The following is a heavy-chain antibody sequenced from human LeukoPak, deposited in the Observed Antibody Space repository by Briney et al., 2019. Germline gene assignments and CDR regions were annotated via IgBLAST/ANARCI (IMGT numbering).Heavy chain of an antibody. D-gene: IGHD6-13*01. CDR3: ARDQARDSSSWYFDY. CDR1: GGSISSYY. CDR2: IYYSGST. Sequence: ASETLSLTCTVSGGSISSYYWSWIRQPPGKGLEWIGYIYYSGSTYYNPSLKSRVTISVDTSKNQFSLKLSSVTAADTAVYYCARDQARDSSSWYFDYWGQGTLVTVSS. V-gene: IGHV4-59*12. J-gene: IGHJ4*02.